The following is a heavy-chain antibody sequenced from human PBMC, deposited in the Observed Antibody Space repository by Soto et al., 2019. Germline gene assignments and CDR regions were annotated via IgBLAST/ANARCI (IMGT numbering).Heavy chain of an antibody. CDR3: ARARPGASRPYYDYYGLDV. D-gene: IGHD6-6*01. CDR1: GGSITSGDYY. V-gene: IGHV4-31*03. J-gene: IGHJ6*02. CDR2: IAYSGNS. Sequence: QVQLQESGPGLVKPSQTLSLTCSVSGGSITSGDYYWSWVLQRPGKGLEWLGYIAYSGNSYYPPSLKSRITISIDTSKNRFSLKLSSVTAADTAVYVCARARPGASRPYYDYYGLDVWGPGTPVTVS.